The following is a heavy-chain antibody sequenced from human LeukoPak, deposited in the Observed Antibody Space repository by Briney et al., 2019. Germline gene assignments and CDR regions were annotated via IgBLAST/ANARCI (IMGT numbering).Heavy chain of an antibody. V-gene: IGHV4-4*07. CDR2: IYTSGSI. J-gene: IGHJ4*02. D-gene: IGHD3-10*01. CDR1: GGSISSYY. CDR3: AREYPGYYGSGSYYRASFDY. Sequence: PSETLSLTCTVSGGSISSYYWSWIRQPAGKGLEWIGRIYTSGSINYNPSLKSRVTISVDTSKNQFSLKLSSVTAADTAVYYCAREYPGYYGSGSYYRASFDYWGQGTLVTVSS.